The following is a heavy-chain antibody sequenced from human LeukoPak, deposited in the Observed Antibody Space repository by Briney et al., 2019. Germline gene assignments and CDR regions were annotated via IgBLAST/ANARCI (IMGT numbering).Heavy chain of an antibody. CDR1: GFSLSTTGVS. Sequence: SGPTLVNPTQTLTLTCTFSGFSLSTTGVSVGWIRQPPGKALEWLALIYWDDDKPYSPSLKGRLAITKDTSKNQVILRMTDMDPVDTATYYCAHKPASSTHFDFWGQGALVTVSS. D-gene: IGHD6-13*01. CDR3: AHKPASSTHFDF. V-gene: IGHV2-5*02. CDR2: IYWDDDK. J-gene: IGHJ4*02.